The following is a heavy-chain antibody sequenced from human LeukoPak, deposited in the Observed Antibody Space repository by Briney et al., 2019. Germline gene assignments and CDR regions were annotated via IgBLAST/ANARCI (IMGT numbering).Heavy chain of an antibody. Sequence: GGSLRLSCVFSGITLSNYGMIWVRQAPGKGLEGVSGISERGGSTNYADSVKGRFIIYRDTAKNTVYLQMNSLRVEDTAIYFCAKRGIVIRAVIIIGFHKEAYYFDFWGQGILVTVSS. J-gene: IGHJ4*02. CDR1: GITLSNYG. V-gene: IGHV3-23*01. D-gene: IGHD3-10*01. CDR2: ISERGGST. CDR3: AKRGIVIRAVIIIGFHKEAYYFDF.